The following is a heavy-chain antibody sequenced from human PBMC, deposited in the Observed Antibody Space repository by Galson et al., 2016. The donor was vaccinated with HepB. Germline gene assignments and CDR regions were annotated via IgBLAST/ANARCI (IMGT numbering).Heavy chain of an antibody. CDR1: GYSFTDFG. V-gene: IGHV1-18*04. Sequence: SVKVSCMVSGYSFTDFGINWVRQAPGQGLESMGRISTVSGDTKYAEWRQDRVPLTTDTSTSTAYLELRSLKFDAAAVSYCARAALTVPGTRYFPLWGQGTLVIVSS. CDR3: ARAALTVPGTRYFPL. D-gene: IGHD1-7*01. CDR2: ISTVSGDT. J-gene: IGHJ1*01.